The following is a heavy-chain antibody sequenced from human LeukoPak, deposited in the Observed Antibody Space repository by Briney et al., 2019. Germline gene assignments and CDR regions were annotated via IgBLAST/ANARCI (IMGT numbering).Heavy chain of an antibody. CDR2: VYYTGST. D-gene: IGHD6-19*01. J-gene: IGHJ4*02. Sequence: SETLSLTCTVSGGSIGTFYWNWIRQPPGKGLEWIGYVYYTGSTNYNPSLKSRVAISVDTSKNQFSLKLSSVTAADTAVYYCATATSSGWYDYWGQGTLVTVSS. V-gene: IGHV4-59*01. CDR3: ATATSSGWYDY. CDR1: GGSIGTFY.